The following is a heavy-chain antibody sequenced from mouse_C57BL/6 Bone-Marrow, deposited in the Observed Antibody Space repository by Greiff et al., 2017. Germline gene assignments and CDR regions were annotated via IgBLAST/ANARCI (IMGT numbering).Heavy chain of an antibody. J-gene: IGHJ1*03. Sequence: EVQLVESGGGLVKPGGSLKLSCAASGFTFSSYTMSWVRQTPGKRLQWVAAISGGGGNTYYPDSVKGRFTITGDNAKSTLYLQLSSLRSEDTALXYCSRQVTTVLATKYFDGGGTGTTGNGPS. CDR1: GFTFSSYT. D-gene: IGHD1-1*01. CDR3: SRQVTTVLATKYFDG. CDR2: ISGGGGNT. V-gene: IGHV5-9*01.